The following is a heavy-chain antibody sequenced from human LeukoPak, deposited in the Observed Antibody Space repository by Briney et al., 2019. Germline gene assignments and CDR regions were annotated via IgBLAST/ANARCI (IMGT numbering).Heavy chain of an antibody. Sequence: GGSLRLSWAASGFTFSRCDMSWVGRARGKGLEGVSAMSGSGGSTYYADSVKGRFTISRDNSKNTLYLQMNSLRAEDTAVYYCAKGADDFWSGYHPSDAFDIWGQGTMVTVSS. CDR2: MSGSGGST. J-gene: IGHJ3*02. CDR3: AKGADDFWSGYHPSDAFDI. CDR1: GFTFSRCD. D-gene: IGHD3-3*01. V-gene: IGHV3-23*01.